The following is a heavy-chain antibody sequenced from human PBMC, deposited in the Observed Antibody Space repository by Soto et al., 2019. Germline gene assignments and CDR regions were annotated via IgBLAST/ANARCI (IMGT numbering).Heavy chain of an antibody. J-gene: IGHJ3*02. CDR1: GFSFSSYS. V-gene: IGHV3-48*02. D-gene: IGHD6-19*01. Sequence: EVQLVESGGGLVQPGQSLRVSCAASGFSFSSYSMNWVRQAPGKGLEWISYISSSKTYIWYADSVKGRFTSSRDNAMNSLSLQMNSLRDEDTAVYYCVIDSGWAFDIWGLGTMVTVSS. CDR2: ISSSKTYI. CDR3: VIDSGWAFDI.